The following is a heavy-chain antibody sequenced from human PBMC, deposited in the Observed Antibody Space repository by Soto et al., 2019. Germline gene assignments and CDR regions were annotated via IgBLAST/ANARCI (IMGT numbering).Heavy chain of an antibody. V-gene: IGHV4-38-2*02. J-gene: IGHJ4*01. CDR1: GYSISSGSY. D-gene: IGHD6-19*01. CDR3: ATDNVMVVAGSTFDY. Sequence: SETLSLTCTVSGYSISSGSYWGWIRQPPGKGPEWIASIYHGGTTFYNPSLKSRVTVSVGKSNNQFSLKLRSVTAADTAVYYCATDNVMVVAGSTFDYWVHGTLVTVSS. CDR2: IYHGGTT.